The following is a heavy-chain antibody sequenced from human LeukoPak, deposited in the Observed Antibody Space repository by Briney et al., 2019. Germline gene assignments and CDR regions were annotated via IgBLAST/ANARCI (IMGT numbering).Heavy chain of an antibody. D-gene: IGHD7-27*01. CDR3: ARDLAWGAFDY. CDR2: ISPRGGGT. CDR1: GFTFDDNA. V-gene: IGHV3-23*01. J-gene: IGHJ4*02. Sequence: GGSLRLSCTASGFTFDDNAMNWVRQAPGKGLEWLSGISPRGGGTYYADSVKGRFTISRDDSKNTLSLQMNSLRVEDTAVYYCARDLAWGAFDYWGQGTLVTVSS.